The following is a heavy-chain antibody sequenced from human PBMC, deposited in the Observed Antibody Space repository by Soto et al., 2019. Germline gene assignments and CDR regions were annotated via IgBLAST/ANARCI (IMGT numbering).Heavy chain of an antibody. CDR1: GFTFSSYG. Sequence: AGSLRLSCAASGFTFSSYGMHWVRQAPGKGLEWVAVISYDGSNKYYADSVKGRFTISRDNSKNTLYLQMNSLRAEDTAVYYCAKDLPAGTFDYWGQGTLVTVSS. CDR3: AKDLPAGTFDY. D-gene: IGHD6-13*01. V-gene: IGHV3-30*18. J-gene: IGHJ4*02. CDR2: ISYDGSNK.